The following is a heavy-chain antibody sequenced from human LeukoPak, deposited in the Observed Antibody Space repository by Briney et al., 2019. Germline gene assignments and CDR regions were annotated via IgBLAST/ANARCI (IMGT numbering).Heavy chain of an antibody. CDR3: SYKRDGCDFWSGSYYYYMDV. CDR2: INHSGST. CDR1: GGSFSGYY. Sequence: SETLSLTCAVYGGSFSGYYWSWIRQLPGKGLEWIGEINHSGSTNYNPSLKSRVTISVDTSKNQFSLKLSSVTAADTAVYYCSYKRDGCDFWSGSYYYYMDVWGKGTTVTVSS. J-gene: IGHJ6*03. D-gene: IGHD3-3*01. V-gene: IGHV4-34*01.